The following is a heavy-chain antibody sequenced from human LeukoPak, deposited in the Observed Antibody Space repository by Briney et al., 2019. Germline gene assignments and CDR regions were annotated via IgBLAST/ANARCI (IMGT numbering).Heavy chain of an antibody. Sequence: GSLRLSCAASGFTFSSYATSWIRQPPGKGLEWIGYIYYSGSTNYNPSLKSRVTISVDTSKNQFSLKLSSVTAADTAVYYCARVYDFWSGYYSYYYMDVWGKGTTVTVSS. CDR1: GFTFSSYA. J-gene: IGHJ6*03. CDR3: ARVYDFWSGYYSYYYMDV. D-gene: IGHD3-3*01. CDR2: IYYSGST. V-gene: IGHV4-59*01.